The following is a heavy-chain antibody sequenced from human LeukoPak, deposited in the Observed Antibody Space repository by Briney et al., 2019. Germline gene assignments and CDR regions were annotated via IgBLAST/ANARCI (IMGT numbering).Heavy chain of an antibody. V-gene: IGHV4-4*07. CDR1: GGSISSYY. CDR3: ARDSNVEGYSSSSAAFDI. D-gene: IGHD6-6*01. J-gene: IGHJ3*02. Sequence: PSETLSLTCTVSGGSISSYYWSWIRQPAGKGLEWIGRIYTSGSTNYNPSLKSRVTMSVDTSKNQFSLKLSSVTAADTAVYYCARDSNVEGYSSSSAAFDIWGQGTMVTVSS. CDR2: IYTSGST.